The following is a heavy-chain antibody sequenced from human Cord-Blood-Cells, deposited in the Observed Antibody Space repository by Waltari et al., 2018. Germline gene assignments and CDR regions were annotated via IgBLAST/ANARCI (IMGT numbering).Heavy chain of an antibody. CDR1: GYSISSGYY. CDR3: ARHGSYYYYYGMDV. Sequence: QVQLQESGPGLVKPSETLSLTCAVSGYSISSGYYWGWIRQPPGKGREWIGSIYHSGSTYYNPSLKSRVTISVDTSKNQFSLKLSSVTAADTAVYYCARHGSYYYYYGMDVWGQGTTVTVSS. J-gene: IGHJ6*02. V-gene: IGHV4-38-2*01. CDR2: IYHSGST. D-gene: IGHD1-26*01.